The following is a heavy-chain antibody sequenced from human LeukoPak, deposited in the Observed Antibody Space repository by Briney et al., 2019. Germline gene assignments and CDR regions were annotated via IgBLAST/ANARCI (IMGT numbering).Heavy chain of an antibody. Sequence: VASVKVSCKASGYTFTSYGISWVRQAPGQGLEWMGWISAYSGSTNYAQKLQGRVTMTTDTSTSTAYMELRSLRSDDTAVYYCARAPIAVAGPDYFDYWGQGTLVTVSS. J-gene: IGHJ4*02. V-gene: IGHV1-18*01. CDR3: ARAPIAVAGPDYFDY. D-gene: IGHD6-19*01. CDR2: ISAYSGST. CDR1: GYTFTSYG.